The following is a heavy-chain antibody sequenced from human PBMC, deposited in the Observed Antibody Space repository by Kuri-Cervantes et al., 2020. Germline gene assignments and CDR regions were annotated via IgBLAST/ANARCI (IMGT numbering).Heavy chain of an antibody. J-gene: IGHJ6*02. Sequence: GESLKISCAASGFTFSSYDMHWVRQATGKGLEWVSAIGTAGDTYYPGSVKGRFTISRENAKNSLYLQMNSLRAGDTAVYYCARELVTPYYYYGMDVWGQGTTVTVSS. CDR2: IGTAGDT. CDR3: ARELVTPYYYYGMDV. CDR1: GFTFSSYD. D-gene: IGHD1-26*01. V-gene: IGHV3-13*01.